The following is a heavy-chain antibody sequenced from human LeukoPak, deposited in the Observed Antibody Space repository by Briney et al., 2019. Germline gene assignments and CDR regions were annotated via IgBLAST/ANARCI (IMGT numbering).Heavy chain of an antibody. CDR3: TRYGGPANILDF. CDR1: GFTFSGHY. D-gene: IGHD2-15*01. V-gene: IGHV3-11*01. J-gene: IGHJ4*02. CDR2: IGIRSETS. Sequence: GGPVSLSCGASGFTFSGHYMRWMRRARGKGREWLSHIGIRSETSYIADHVKGRFTISKDNCKSTLYLQMNSLRVEDTAVYYCTRYGGPANILDFWGQRTLVTVSS.